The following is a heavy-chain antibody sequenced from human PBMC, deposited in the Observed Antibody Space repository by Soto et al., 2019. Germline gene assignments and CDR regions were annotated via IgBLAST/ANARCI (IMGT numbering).Heavy chain of an antibody. V-gene: IGHV3-30-3*01. CDR3: ARTLYFDGSGETDY. CDR1: GFTFSSYA. D-gene: IGHD3-22*01. Sequence: QVQLVDSGGGVVQPGRSLRLSCAASGFTFSSYAMHWVRQAPSKGLEWVAVISYDGNNKYYADSVKGRFTISRDNSKNTLYLQMNSLRAEDTAVYYCARTLYFDGSGETDYWGQGTLVTVSS. J-gene: IGHJ4*02. CDR2: ISYDGNNK.